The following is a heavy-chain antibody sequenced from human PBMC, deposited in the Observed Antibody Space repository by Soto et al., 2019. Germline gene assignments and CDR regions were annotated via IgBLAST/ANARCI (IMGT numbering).Heavy chain of an antibody. J-gene: IGHJ4*02. CDR2: IYYVGST. CDR3: AKSTVAGTPFDS. D-gene: IGHD6-19*01. V-gene: IGHV4-39*01. CDR1: GGSVSSSNYY. Sequence: PSETLSLTCSVSGGSVSSSNYYWGWIRQPPGKGLEWIGAIYYVGSTYFNPSLRTRGTIVVDTSRNRFSLRLGLVTAADTAIYYCAKSTVAGTPFDSWGQGILVTVSS.